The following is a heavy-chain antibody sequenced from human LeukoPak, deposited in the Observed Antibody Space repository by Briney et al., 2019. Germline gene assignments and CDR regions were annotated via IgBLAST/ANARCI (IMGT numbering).Heavy chain of an antibody. CDR3: ARARGRRITIFRADLGEEDWFDP. J-gene: IGHJ5*02. D-gene: IGHD3-3*01. Sequence: GGSVKVSCKASGYTFTSYYMHWVRQAPGQGLEWMGIINPSGGSTSYAQKFQGRVTMTRDTSTSTVYMELSSLRSEDTAVYYCARARGRRITIFRADLGEEDWFDPWGQGTLVTVSS. V-gene: IGHV1-46*01. CDR1: GYTFTSYY. CDR2: INPSGGST.